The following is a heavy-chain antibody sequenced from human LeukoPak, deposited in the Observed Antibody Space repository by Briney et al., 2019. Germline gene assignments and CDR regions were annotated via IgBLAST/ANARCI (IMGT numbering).Heavy chain of an antibody. J-gene: IGHJ3*01. CDR2: ISSSSTI. CDR1: GFTFSSYS. D-gene: IGHD7-27*01. Sequence: PGGSLRLSCAASGFTFSSYSLNWVRQAPGKGLEWVSYISSSSTIYYADSVKGRFTISRDNAKNSLFLQMNSLRDEDTAMYYCARASGDGRRAFDLWGQGTMVPVSS. V-gene: IGHV3-48*02. CDR3: ARASGDGRRAFDL.